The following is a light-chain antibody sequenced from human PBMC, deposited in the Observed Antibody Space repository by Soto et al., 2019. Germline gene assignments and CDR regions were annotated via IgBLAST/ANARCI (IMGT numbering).Light chain of an antibody. V-gene: IGLV3-21*02. CDR2: DDR. CDR1: NLGRKS. CDR3: GTWDKSLSAGV. Sequence: SYELTQAPSVSVAPGQTAKITCGGNNLGRKSVHWYQQRPGQAPVLVLYDDRVRPSGISERFSGSKSGTSATLGITGLQTGDEADYYCGTWDKSLSAGVFGGGTKLTVL. J-gene: IGLJ3*02.